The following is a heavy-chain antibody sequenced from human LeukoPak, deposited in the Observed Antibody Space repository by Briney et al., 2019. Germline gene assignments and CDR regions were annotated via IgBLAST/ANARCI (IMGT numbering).Heavy chain of an antibody. J-gene: IGHJ4*02. CDR1: GYTFTSYD. Sequence: ASVTVSCKASGYTFTSYDINWVRQATGQGLEWMGWMNPNSGNTGYAQKFQGRVTMTRNTSISTAYMELSSLRSEDTAVYYCARKSGSFKDFDYWGQGTLVTVSS. D-gene: IGHD1-26*01. V-gene: IGHV1-8*01. CDR2: MNPNSGNT. CDR3: ARKSGSFKDFDY.